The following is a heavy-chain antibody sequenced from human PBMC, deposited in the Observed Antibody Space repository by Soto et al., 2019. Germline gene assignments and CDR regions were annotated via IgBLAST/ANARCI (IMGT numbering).Heavy chain of an antibody. J-gene: IGHJ4*02. CDR3: VRDGPLFTIYGYGDY. D-gene: IGHD3-3*01. CDR2: ISYDGSNE. CDR1: GFTFSTYV. V-gene: IGHV3-30*04. Sequence: QVQLVESGGGVVQPGRSLRLSCAASGFTFSTYVMHWVRQAPGKGLEWLAGISYDGSNEYYADSVKGRFTISRGNSKNTLYLKMNSLRTEDTAVYYCVRDGPLFTIYGYGDYWGQGTLFTFSS.